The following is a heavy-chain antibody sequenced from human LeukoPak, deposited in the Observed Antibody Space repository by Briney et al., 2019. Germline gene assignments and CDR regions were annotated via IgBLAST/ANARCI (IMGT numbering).Heavy chain of an antibody. CDR2: IYYSGST. CDR3: ARYSSSLRFDP. V-gene: IGHV4-31*03. Sequence: SQTLSLTCTVSGGSISSGGYYWSWIRQHPGKGLEWIGYIYYSGSTYYNPSLKSRVTISVDTSKNQFSLKLSTVAAADTAVYYCARYSSSLRFDPWGQGTLVTVSS. J-gene: IGHJ5*02. D-gene: IGHD6-6*01. CDR1: GGSISSGGYY.